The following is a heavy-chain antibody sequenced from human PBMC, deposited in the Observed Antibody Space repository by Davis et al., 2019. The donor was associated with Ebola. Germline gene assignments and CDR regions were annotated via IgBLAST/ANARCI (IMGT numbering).Heavy chain of an antibody. CDR3: ARGIAAAGILYYYGMDV. CDR2: ISSSSSTI. CDR1: GFTFSSYS. J-gene: IGHJ6*04. V-gene: IGHV3-48*02. Sequence: GESLKISCAASGFTFSSYSMNWVRQAPGKGPEWVSYISSSSSTIYYADSVKGRFTISRDNAKNSLYLQMNSLRDEDTAVYYCARGIAAAGILYYYGMDVWGKGTTVTVSS. D-gene: IGHD6-13*01.